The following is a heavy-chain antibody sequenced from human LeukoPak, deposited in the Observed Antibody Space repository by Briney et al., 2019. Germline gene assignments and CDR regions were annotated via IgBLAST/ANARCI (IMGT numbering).Heavy chain of an antibody. Sequence: SETLSLTCAVSGYSINSGYYWGWIRQPPGKGLEWIGSLYHSGTTYYNPSLKSRVTISVDTSKNQFSLKLSSVTAADTAVYYCARGRQLWTYYFDYWGQGTLVTVSS. CDR1: GYSINSGYY. D-gene: IGHD3-10*01. V-gene: IGHV4-38-2*01. J-gene: IGHJ4*02. CDR3: ARGRQLWTYYFDY. CDR2: LYHSGTT.